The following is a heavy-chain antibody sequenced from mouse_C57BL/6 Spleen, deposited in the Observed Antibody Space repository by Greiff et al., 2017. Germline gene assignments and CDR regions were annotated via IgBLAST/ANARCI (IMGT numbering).Heavy chain of an antibody. Sequence: SGAELVRPGASVTLSCKASGYTFTDYEMHWVKQTPVHGLEWIGAIDPETGGTAYNQKFKGKAILTADKSSSTAYMELRSLTSEDSAVYYCTRSHYYGSSYWYFDVWGTGTTVTVSS. CDR2: IDPETGGT. CDR3: TRSHYYGSSYWYFDV. CDR1: GYTFTDYE. V-gene: IGHV1-15*01. D-gene: IGHD1-1*01. J-gene: IGHJ1*03.